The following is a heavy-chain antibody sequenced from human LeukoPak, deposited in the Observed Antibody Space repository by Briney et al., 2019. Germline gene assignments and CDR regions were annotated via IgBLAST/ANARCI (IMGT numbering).Heavy chain of an antibody. Sequence: PGRSLRLSCAASGFTFSSYGMHWVRQAPGKGLEWVAVISYDGSNKYYADSVKGRFTISRDNSKNTLYLQMNSLRAEDTAVYYCAKGDCSSTSCYSGYWGQGTLVTVSS. CDR3: AKGDCSSTSCYSGY. CDR2: ISYDGSNK. J-gene: IGHJ4*02. CDR1: GFTFSSYG. V-gene: IGHV3-30*18. D-gene: IGHD2-2*02.